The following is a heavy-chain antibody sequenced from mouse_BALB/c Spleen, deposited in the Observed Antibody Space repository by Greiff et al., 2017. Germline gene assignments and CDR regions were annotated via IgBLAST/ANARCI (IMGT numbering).Heavy chain of an antibody. CDR3: ARSSSNRYYYAMDY. J-gene: IGHJ4*01. CDR2: IYPGIGDT. D-gene: IGHD6-1*01. Sequence: QVQLQQPGAELVKPGASVKMSCKASGYTFTSYNMHWVKQTPGQGLEWIGAIYPGIGDTSYNQKFKGKATLTADKSSSTAYMQLSSLTSEDSAVYYCARSSSNRYYYAMDYWGQGTSVTVSS. V-gene: IGHV1-12*01. CDR1: GYTFTSYN.